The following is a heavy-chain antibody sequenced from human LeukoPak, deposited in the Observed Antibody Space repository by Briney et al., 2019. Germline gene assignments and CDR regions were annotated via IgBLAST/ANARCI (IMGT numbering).Heavy chain of an antibody. CDR1: GFTFSTSA. CDR3: ARDSTAGCSSTSCYAEDY. Sequence: PGGSLRLSCAASGFTFSTSAMNWVRQVPGKGLEWVSSIDYDSSHIYYAASVRGRFTISRDNAKNSLYLQMNSLRAEDTAVYYCARDSTAGCSSTSCYAEDYWGQGTLVTVSS. J-gene: IGHJ4*02. V-gene: IGHV3-21*04. CDR2: IDYDSSHI. D-gene: IGHD2-2*01.